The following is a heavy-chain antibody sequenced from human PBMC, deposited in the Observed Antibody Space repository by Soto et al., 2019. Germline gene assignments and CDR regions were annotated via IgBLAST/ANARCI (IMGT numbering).Heavy chain of an antibody. CDR1: GYTFIAYG. Sequence: ASVKFSCNASGYTFIAYGVDWVRQAPGQRLEWMGWINAGDGNTQYSQKLQGRFTFTRDTSATTAYMQLSSLRSEDTPLHSCARARHGVGATPGPYWGQGTLVTVPS. CDR2: INAGDGNT. CDR3: ARARHGVGATPGPY. V-gene: IGHV1-3*01. D-gene: IGHD1-26*01. J-gene: IGHJ4*02.